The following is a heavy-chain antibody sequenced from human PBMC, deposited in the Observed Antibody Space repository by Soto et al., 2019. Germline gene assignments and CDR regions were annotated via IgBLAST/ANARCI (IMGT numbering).Heavy chain of an antibody. Sequence: QVQLVQSGAEVKKPGASVKVSCKASGYTFTGYYMHWVRQAPGQGLEWMGWINPNSGGTNYAQKFQGWVTMTRDTSISTAYMELSRLRSDDTAVYYCAREGAGIDTAKAPFDYWGQGTLVTVSS. D-gene: IGHD5-18*01. V-gene: IGHV1-2*04. CDR3: AREGAGIDTAKAPFDY. CDR2: INPNSGGT. J-gene: IGHJ4*02. CDR1: GYTFTGYY.